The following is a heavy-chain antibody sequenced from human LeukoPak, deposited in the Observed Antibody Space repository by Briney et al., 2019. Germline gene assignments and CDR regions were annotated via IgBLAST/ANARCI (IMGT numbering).Heavy chain of an antibody. D-gene: IGHD2-2*01. V-gene: IGHV1-69*08. CDR2: IIPILGRE. Sequence: SVKVSCKASGGTFSSYTISWVRQASGQGLEWMGRIIPILGRENYAQKVQGRVTITADKSTSTAYMELSSLRSEDTAVYYCAREKGYCSSTSCFDAFDIWGQGTMVTVSS. J-gene: IGHJ3*02. CDR3: AREKGYCSSTSCFDAFDI. CDR1: GGTFSSYT.